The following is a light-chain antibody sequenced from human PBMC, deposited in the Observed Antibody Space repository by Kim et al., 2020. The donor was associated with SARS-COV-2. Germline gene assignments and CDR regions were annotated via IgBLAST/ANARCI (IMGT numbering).Light chain of an antibody. J-gene: IGLJ1*01. CDR1: SSDVGGYNY. CDR3: SSYTSSSTLILYV. V-gene: IGLV2-14*03. Sequence: QSALTQPASVSGSPGQSITISCTGTSSDVGGYNYVSWYQQHPGKAPKLMIYDVSNRPSGVSNRFSGSKSGNTASLTISGLQAEDEADYYCSSYTSSSTLILYVFETGTKVTVL. CDR2: DVS.